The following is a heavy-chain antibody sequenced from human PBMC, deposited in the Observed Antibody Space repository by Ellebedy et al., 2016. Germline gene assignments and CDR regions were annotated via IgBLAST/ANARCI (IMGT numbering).Heavy chain of an antibody. V-gene: IGHV1-2*02. Sequence: ASVKVSXKASGYTFTGYYMHWVRQAPGQGLEWMGWINPNSGGTNYAQKFQGRVTMTRDTSISTAYMELSRLRLDDTAVYYCARDDSDYGDYFRYYYGMDVWGQGTTVTVSS. CDR2: INPNSGGT. D-gene: IGHD4-17*01. CDR3: ARDDSDYGDYFRYYYGMDV. J-gene: IGHJ6*02. CDR1: GYTFTGYY.